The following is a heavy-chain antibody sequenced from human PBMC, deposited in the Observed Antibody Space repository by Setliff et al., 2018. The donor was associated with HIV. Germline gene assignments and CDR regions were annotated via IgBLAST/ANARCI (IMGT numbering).Heavy chain of an antibody. CDR1: GGSISSGTYY. D-gene: IGHD3-22*01. J-gene: IGHJ4*02. CDR2: IYTTGST. CDR3: ARGARYAYYYDGSGYYQHFDY. Sequence: PSETLSLTCTVSGGSISSGTYYWTWIRQPAGKGLEWIGHIYTTGSTNYNPSLKSRVTMSVDTSKNQFSLNLSSVTAADTAGYYCARGARYAYYYDGSGYYQHFDYWGQGTLVTVSS. V-gene: IGHV4-61*09.